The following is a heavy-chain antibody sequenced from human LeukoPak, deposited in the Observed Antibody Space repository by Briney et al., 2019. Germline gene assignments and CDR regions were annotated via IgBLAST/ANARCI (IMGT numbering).Heavy chain of an antibody. CDR2: IWYDGSKK. Sequence: PGGSLRLSCAASGFIFSSNGMHWVRQAPGKGLEWVAVIWYDGSKKYYADSVKGRFTISRDNSKNTLGLQMDRLRAEDTAVHYCARMSGSHIDYWGQGSLVTVSS. CDR1: GFIFSSNG. J-gene: IGHJ4*02. V-gene: IGHV3-33*01. D-gene: IGHD1-26*01. CDR3: ARMSGSHIDY.